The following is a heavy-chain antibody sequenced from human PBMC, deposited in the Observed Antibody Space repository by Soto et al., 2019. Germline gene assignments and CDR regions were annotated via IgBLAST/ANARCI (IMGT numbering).Heavy chain of an antibody. J-gene: IGHJ5*02. Sequence: QVQLVQSGAEVKKPGSSVKLSCKASGGSLRSFSINWVRQAPGQGPEWMGAFTPMFGPATYSQKFQGRVTITADEPTNTAYMEMSSLTSEDTATYYCARDFGALSWFDIWGQGTLVSFSS. CDR2: FTPMFGPA. V-gene: IGHV1-69*01. CDR1: GGSLRSFS. D-gene: IGHD1-26*01. CDR3: ARDFGALSWFDI.